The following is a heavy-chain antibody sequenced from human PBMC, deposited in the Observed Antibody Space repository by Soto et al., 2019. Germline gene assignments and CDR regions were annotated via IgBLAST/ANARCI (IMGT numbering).Heavy chain of an antibody. D-gene: IGHD4-17*01. CDR1: GFTFSSYG. Sequence: QVQLVESGGGVVQPGRSLRLSCAASGFTFSSYGMHWVRQAPGKGLEWVAVIWCDGSNKYYADSVKGRFTISRDNSKNTLYLQMNSLRAEDTAVYYCARVTYGDYPLNYYYYYYMDVWGKGTTVTVSS. CDR2: IWCDGSNK. CDR3: ARVTYGDYPLNYYYYYYMDV. V-gene: IGHV3-33*01. J-gene: IGHJ6*03.